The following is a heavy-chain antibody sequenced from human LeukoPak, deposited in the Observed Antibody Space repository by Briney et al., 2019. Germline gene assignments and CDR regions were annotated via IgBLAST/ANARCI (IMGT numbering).Heavy chain of an antibody. Sequence: GGSLRLSCAASGFTFSGYGMHWVRQAPGKGLEWVAVIWSDGSNQCYADSVKGRFTISRDNSKNTLYLEMNSLRVEDTAVYYCARDRGGTTVTPGVVDYGGQETLVTVPS. V-gene: IGHV3-33*01. D-gene: IGHD4-17*01. CDR2: IWSDGSNQ. CDR1: GFTFSGYG. J-gene: IGHJ4*02. CDR3: ARDRGGTTVTPGVVDY.